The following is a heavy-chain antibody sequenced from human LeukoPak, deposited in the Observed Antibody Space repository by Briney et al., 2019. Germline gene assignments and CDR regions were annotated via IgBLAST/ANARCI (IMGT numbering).Heavy chain of an antibody. CDR2: IYYSGST. J-gene: IGHJ4*02. Sequence: SGTLSLTCTVSGGSISSSSYYWGWIRQPPGKGLEWIGSIYYSGSTYYNPSLKSRVTISVDTSKNQFSLKLSSVTAADTAVYYCAREDGEDGYNTIDYWGQGTLVTVSS. D-gene: IGHD5-24*01. CDR3: AREDGEDGYNTIDY. V-gene: IGHV4-39*07. CDR1: GGSISSSSYY.